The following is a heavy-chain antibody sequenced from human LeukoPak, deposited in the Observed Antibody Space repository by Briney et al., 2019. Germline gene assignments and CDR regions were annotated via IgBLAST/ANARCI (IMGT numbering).Heavy chain of an antibody. CDR3: ASGVNYFDY. V-gene: IGHV3-21*01. J-gene: IGHJ4*02. CDR1: GFTFSSYW. Sequence: TGGSLRLSCAASGFTFSSYWMSWVRQAPGKGLEWVSSISSRSSYIFYADSVKGRFTISRDNAKKSLYLQMNSLRAEDTAVYYCASGVNYFDYWGQGTLVTVSS. CDR2: ISSRSSYI. D-gene: IGHD3-3*01.